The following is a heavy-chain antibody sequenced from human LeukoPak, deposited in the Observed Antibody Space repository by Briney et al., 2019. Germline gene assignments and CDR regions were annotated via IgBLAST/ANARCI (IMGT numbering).Heavy chain of an antibody. CDR2: ISSSGRTI. V-gene: IGHV3-48*03. Sequence: GGSLRLSCAASGFTFTNFEMNWVRQAPGKGLEWVSFISSSGRTIYYAVSVKGRFTISRDNAKNSLYLQMNSLRAEDTAVYYCARVGGYYDSSGYYYVPIDYWGQGTLVTVSS. CDR3: ARVGGYYDSSGYYYVPIDY. CDR1: GFTFTNFE. J-gene: IGHJ4*02. D-gene: IGHD3-22*01.